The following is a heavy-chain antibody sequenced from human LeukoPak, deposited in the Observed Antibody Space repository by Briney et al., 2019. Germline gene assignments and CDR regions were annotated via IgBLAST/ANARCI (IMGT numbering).Heavy chain of an antibody. J-gene: IGHJ6*02. D-gene: IGHD1-26*01. Sequence: PSGTLSLTCAVYGGSFSGYYWSWIRQPPGKGLEWIGEINHSGSTNYNPSLKSRVTISVDTSKNQFSLKLSSVTAADTAVYYCARYRPPMTPRRSALHPRYYYYGMDVWGQGTTDTVSS. CDR2: INHSGST. CDR3: ARYRPPMTPRRSALHPRYYYYGMDV. V-gene: IGHV4-34*01. CDR1: GGSFSGYY.